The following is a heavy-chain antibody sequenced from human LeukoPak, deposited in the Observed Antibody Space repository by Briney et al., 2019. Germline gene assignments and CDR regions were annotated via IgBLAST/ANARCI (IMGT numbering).Heavy chain of an antibody. CDR2: IYSGGST. Sequence: PGGSLRLSCAASGFTVSSNYMSWVRQAPRKGLEWVSVIYSGGSTYYADSVKGRFTISRDNSKNTLYLQMNSLRAEDTAVYYCARGGSYILRYFDYWGQGTLVTVSS. D-gene: IGHD1-26*01. V-gene: IGHV3-53*01. CDR1: GFTVSSNY. J-gene: IGHJ4*02. CDR3: ARGGSYILRYFDY.